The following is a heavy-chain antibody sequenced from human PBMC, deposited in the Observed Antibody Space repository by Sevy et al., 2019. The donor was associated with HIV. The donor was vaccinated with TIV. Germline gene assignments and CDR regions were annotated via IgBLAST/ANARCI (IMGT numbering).Heavy chain of an antibody. CDR3: AKDTSRVVAGTGYFDY. CDR1: GFTFEDSA. D-gene: IGHD6-19*01. Sequence: SLKISCAASGFTFEDSAMHWVRQAPGKGLEWVSGISWNSATRGYADSVKGRFTISRDNAKNSLYLQMNSLRTEDTALYNCAKDTSRVVAGTGYFDYWGQGTLVTVSS. V-gene: IGHV3-9*01. CDR2: ISWNSATR. J-gene: IGHJ4*02.